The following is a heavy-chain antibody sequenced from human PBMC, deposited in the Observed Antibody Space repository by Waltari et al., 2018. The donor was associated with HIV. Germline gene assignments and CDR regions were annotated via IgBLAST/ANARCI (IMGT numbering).Heavy chain of an antibody. J-gene: IGHJ4*02. CDR2: MSRSSSSI. Sequence: EVQLVESGGGLVQPGGSLRLSCAASGFTFSNYTMNWVRQDPGKVLGWVAYMSRSSSSIFYADSVKGRFTISRDNAKNSLYLQMNSLRVEDTAVYYCARDINGGWGYWGQGTLVTVAS. CDR1: GFTFSNYT. V-gene: IGHV3-48*01. D-gene: IGHD7-27*01. CDR3: ARDINGGWGY.